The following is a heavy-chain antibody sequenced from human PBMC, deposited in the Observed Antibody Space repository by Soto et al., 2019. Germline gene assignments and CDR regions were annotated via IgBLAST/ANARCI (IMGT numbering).Heavy chain of an antibody. J-gene: IGHJ2*01. CDR1: GFTFSSYA. CDR3: ARPLWRNDYNCGYFDL. Sequence: QVQLVESGGGVVQPGRSLRLSCAASGFTFSSYAMHWVRQAPGKGLEWVAVISYDGSNKYYADSVKGRFTISRDNSTNTLYLQMNSLRAEDTAVYYCARPLWRNDYNCGYFDLWGRGTLVTVSS. CDR2: ISYDGSNK. V-gene: IGHV3-30-3*01. D-gene: IGHD4-4*01.